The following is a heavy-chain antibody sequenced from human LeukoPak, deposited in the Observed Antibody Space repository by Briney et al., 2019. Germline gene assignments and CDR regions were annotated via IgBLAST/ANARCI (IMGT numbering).Heavy chain of an antibody. J-gene: IGHJ4*02. CDR3: AKSSYYDASGYYREYYFDY. Sequence: GGSLRLSCAASRFTFSSYGMSWVRQAPGKGLEWVSSISGSGGSTYYADSVKGRFTISRDNSKNTLYLQMNSLRDEDTAVYYCAKSSYYDASGYYREYYFDYWGQGTLVTV. CDR2: ISGSGGST. CDR1: RFTFSSYG. V-gene: IGHV3-23*01. D-gene: IGHD3-22*01.